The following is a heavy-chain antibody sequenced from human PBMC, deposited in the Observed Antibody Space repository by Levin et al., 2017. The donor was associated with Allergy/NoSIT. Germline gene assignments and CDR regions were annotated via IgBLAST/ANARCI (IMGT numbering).Heavy chain of an antibody. J-gene: IGHJ4*02. Sequence: SQTLSLTCTVSGGSISTYFWSWIRQPPGKGLEWIGFIYYTGDTKYNPSLKSRVTMSVDTPKNQLSLQLRSVTAADTAVYYCARDYSTRWWMGFEYWGQGILVTVSS. CDR3: ARDYSTRWWMGFEY. CDR2: IYYTGDT. D-gene: IGHD2-8*02. V-gene: IGHV4-59*01. CDR1: GGSISTYF.